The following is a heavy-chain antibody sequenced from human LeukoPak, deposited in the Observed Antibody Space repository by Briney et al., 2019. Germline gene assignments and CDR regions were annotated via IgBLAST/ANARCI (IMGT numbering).Heavy chain of an antibody. CDR3: AKDRPNYYESNGHYYRRDGDY. CDR1: KFTFDNYA. Sequence: GGSLRLSCAASKFTFDNYAMSWVRQAPGKGLEWVSSISSSGDTTFYAGSVKGRFTISRDNSNYALYLQMNSLRAEDAAVYYCAKDRPNYYESNGHYYRRDGDYWGQGTLVTVS. V-gene: IGHV3-23*01. D-gene: IGHD3-22*01. J-gene: IGHJ4*02. CDR2: ISSSGDTT.